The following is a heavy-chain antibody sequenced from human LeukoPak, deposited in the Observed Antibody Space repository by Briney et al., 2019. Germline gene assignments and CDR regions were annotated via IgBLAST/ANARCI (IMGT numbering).Heavy chain of an antibody. CDR2: INTNTGNP. CDR3: ARGGSGWYASLIDY. CDR1: GYTFTSYA. J-gene: IGHJ4*02. V-gene: IGHV7-4-1*02. Sequence: ASVKVSCKASGYTFTSYAMNWVRQAPGQGLEWMGWINTNTGNPTYAQGFTGRFVFSLDTSVSTACLQISSLKAEDTAVYYCARGGSGWYASLIDYWGQGTLVTVSS. D-gene: IGHD6-19*01.